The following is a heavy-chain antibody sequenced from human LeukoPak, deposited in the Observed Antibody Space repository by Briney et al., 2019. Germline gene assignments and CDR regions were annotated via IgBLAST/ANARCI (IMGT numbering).Heavy chain of an antibody. CDR2: INPNSGGT. Sequence: GASVKVSCKASGYTFTGYYMHWVRQAPGQGLEWMGWINPNSGGTNYAQKFQGRVTMTRDTSISTAYMELSRLRSDDTAVYYCAREGNIAVEDAFDIWGQGTMVTVSS. CDR3: AREGNIAVEDAFDI. CDR1: GYTFTGYY. V-gene: IGHV1-2*02. J-gene: IGHJ3*02. D-gene: IGHD6-19*01.